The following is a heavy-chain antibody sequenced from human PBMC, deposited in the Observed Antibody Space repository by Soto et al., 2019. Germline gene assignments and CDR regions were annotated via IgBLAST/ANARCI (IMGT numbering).Heavy chain of an antibody. J-gene: IGHJ4*02. CDR3: ARTFYDSSGSKFDY. Sequence: QVQLVQSGAEVKKPGASVKVSCKASGYTFTTYGISWMRQAPGQGPEWVGWISTYNGNTNYAQMFQGRVTMTTDTSTSTAYMELRSLRSDDTAVYYCARTFYDSSGSKFDYWGQGTRVTVSS. CDR2: ISTYNGNT. CDR1: GYTFTTYG. V-gene: IGHV1-18*01. D-gene: IGHD3-22*01.